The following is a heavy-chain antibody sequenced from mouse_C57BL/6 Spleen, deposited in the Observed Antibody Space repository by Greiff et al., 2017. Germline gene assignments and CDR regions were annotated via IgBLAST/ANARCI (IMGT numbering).Heavy chain of an antibody. CDR3: ARGGGYDYDRYFDV. D-gene: IGHD2-4*01. Sequence: DVQLQESGPGLVKPSQSLSLTCSVTGYSITSGYYWNWIRQFPGNKLEWMGYISYDGSNNYNPSLKNRISITRDTSKNQFFLKLNSVTTEDTATYYCARGGGYDYDRYFDVWGTGTTVTVSS. V-gene: IGHV3-6*01. J-gene: IGHJ1*03. CDR1: GYSITSGYY. CDR2: ISYDGSN.